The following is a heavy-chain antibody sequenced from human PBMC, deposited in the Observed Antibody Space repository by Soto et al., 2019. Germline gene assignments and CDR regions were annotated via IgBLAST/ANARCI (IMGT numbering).Heavy chain of an antibody. Sequence: PGGSLRLSCAASGFTFSSYAMSWVRQAPGKGLEWVSAISGSGGSTYYADSVKGRFTISRDNSKNTLYLQMNSLRAEDTAVYYCAKDNIVPETYYYYYYMDVWGKGTTVTVSS. CDR2: ISGSGGST. D-gene: IGHD2-2*01. CDR3: AKDNIVPETYYYYYYMDV. CDR1: GFTFSSYA. J-gene: IGHJ6*03. V-gene: IGHV3-23*01.